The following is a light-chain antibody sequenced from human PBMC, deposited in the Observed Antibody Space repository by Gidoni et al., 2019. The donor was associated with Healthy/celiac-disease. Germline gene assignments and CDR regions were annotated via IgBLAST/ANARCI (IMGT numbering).Light chain of an antibody. CDR2: AAS. V-gene: IGKV1-39*01. J-gene: IGKJ2*01. CDR3: QQSDSTPPYT. CDR1: QSISSY. Sequence: DIQMTQSPSSLSASVGDRVTITCRASQSISSYLNWYQQKPGKAPKLLIYAASSLQSGVPSRFSGSGSGTYFTLTISSLQPEDFATYYCQQSDSTPPYTFGQGTKLE.